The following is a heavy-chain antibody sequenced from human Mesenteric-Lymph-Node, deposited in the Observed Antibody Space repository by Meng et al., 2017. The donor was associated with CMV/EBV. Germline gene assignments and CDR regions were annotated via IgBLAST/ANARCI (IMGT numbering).Heavy chain of an antibody. CDR3: PLAFLDAFDI. CDR2: INNDGTFT. D-gene: IGHD3-3*02. V-gene: IGHV3-74*01. Sequence: GVLKISCAASGFTFSSYWMHWVRQVPGKGLVWVSSINNDGTFTACADSVKGRFTISRDNSKNTLYLQMNSLRAEDTAVYYCPLAFLDAFDIWGQGTMVTVSS. CDR1: GFTFSSYW. J-gene: IGHJ3*02.